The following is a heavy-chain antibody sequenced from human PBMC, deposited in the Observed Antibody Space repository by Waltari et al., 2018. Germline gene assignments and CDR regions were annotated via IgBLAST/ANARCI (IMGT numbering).Heavy chain of an antibody. Sequence: QVQLVQSGAEVKKPGASVKVSCKASGYTFTGYYMRWVRQAPGQGPEWLGRINPNSGGTNYAQKFQGRVTMTRDTSISTAYMELSRLRSDDTAVYYCARDGSGYYYYYYYYMDVWGKGTTVTVSS. D-gene: IGHD3-22*01. CDR1: GYTFTGYY. J-gene: IGHJ6*03. CDR2: INPNSGGT. V-gene: IGHV1-2*06. CDR3: ARDGSGYYYYYYYYMDV.